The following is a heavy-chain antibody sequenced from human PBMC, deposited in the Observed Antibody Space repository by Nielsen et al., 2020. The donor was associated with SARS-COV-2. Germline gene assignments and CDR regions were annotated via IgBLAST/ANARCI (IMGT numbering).Heavy chain of an antibody. Sequence: GKSLKISCAASGFTFSSYAMSWVRQAPGKGLEWVSTISSGGDRTYYPDSVKGRFTFSRGNSRDTLYLQMNSLRDEDTAVYYCAKDYSMVRGARGTQYYYYGMDVWGQGTTVTVSS. CDR2: ISSGGDRT. V-gene: IGHV3-23*01. J-gene: IGHJ6*02. CDR3: AKDYSMVRGARGTQYYYYGMDV. CDR1: GFTFSSYA. D-gene: IGHD3-10*01.